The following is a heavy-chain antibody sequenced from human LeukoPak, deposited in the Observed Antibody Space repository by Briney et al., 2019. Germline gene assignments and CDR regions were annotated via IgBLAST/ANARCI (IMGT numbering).Heavy chain of an antibody. CDR3: AGGSDCGGDCYDHYY. Sequence: SVKVSCKASGGTFSSYAISWVRQAPGQGLEWMGGIIPIFGTANYAQKFQGRVTITTDESTSTAYMELSSLRSEDTAVYYCAGGSDCGGDCYDHYYWGQGTLVTVSS. V-gene: IGHV1-69*05. CDR2: IIPIFGTA. D-gene: IGHD2-21*02. CDR1: GGTFSSYA. J-gene: IGHJ4*02.